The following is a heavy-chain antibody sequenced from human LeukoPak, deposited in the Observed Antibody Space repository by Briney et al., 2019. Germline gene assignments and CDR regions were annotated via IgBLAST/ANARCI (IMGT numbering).Heavy chain of an antibody. CDR2: ISYDGSNK. D-gene: IGHD3-22*01. CDR1: GFTFSYYG. CDR3: AKDYYDSSGYYNDAFDM. J-gene: IGHJ3*02. V-gene: IGHV3-30*18. Sequence: GGSLRLSCAASGFTFSYYGMHWVRQAPGKGLEGVAVISYDGSNKYYAESVKGRFTISRDNSKNTLYLQMNSLRAEDTAVYYCAKDYYDSSGYYNDAFDMWGQGTMVTVSS.